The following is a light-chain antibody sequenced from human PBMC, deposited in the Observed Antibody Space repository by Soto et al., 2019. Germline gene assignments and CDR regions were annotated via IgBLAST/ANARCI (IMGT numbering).Light chain of an antibody. CDR1: QGIRND. CDR2: AAS. Sequence: DIQMTQSPSSLSASVGDRVTITCRASQGIRNDLSWYQQKPGKAPKRLIYAASSLQGGVPSRFSGSGSGTEFTLTITSLQPEDFETYFCLLPKRYVWTFGKGT. J-gene: IGKJ1*01. V-gene: IGKV1-17*01. CDR3: LLPKRYVWT.